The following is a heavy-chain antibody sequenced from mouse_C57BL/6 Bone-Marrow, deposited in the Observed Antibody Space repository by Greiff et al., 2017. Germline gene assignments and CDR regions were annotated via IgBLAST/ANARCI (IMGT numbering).Heavy chain of an antibody. V-gene: IGHV1-39*01. CDR1: GYSFTDYN. CDR2: ITPNYGTT. J-gene: IGHJ3*01. CDR3: ARSEYSWFAY. D-gene: IGHD5-1*01. Sequence: LPQSGPELVKPGASVQISCKASGYSFTDYNMNWVKQSNGKSLEWIGVITPNYGTTSYNQKFKGKATLTVDQSSSTAYMQLNSLTSEDSAVYYCARSEYSWFAYWGQGTLITVSA.